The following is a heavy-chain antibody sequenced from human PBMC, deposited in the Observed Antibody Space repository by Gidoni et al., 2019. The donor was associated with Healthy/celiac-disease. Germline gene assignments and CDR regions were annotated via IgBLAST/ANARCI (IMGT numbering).Heavy chain of an antibody. CDR3: ARDPSNLSSWSYYYVDY. V-gene: IGHV1-18*01. D-gene: IGHD6-13*01. J-gene: IGHJ4*02. Sequence: QVQLVQSGAEVKKPGASVKVSCKASGYTVTSYGISWVRQAPGQGLEWMGWISAYNGNTNYAQKLQGRVTMTTDTSTSTAYMELRSLRSDDTAVYYCARDPSNLSSWSYYYVDYWGQGTLVTVSS. CDR1: GYTVTSYG. CDR2: ISAYNGNT.